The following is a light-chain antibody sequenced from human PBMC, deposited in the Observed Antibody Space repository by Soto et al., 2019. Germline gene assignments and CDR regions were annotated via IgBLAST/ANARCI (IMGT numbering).Light chain of an antibody. CDR1: QSVSSY. CDR2: DAS. J-gene: IGKJ5*01. Sequence: EIVFTQSPSTLSVSPVERSTLSCRSSQSVSSYLAWYQQKPGQAPRLLIYDASNRATGIPARFSGSGSGTDFTLTISSLEPEDFAVYYCQQRSNWPPITFGQGTRLEIK. CDR3: QQRSNWPPIT. V-gene: IGKV3-11*01.